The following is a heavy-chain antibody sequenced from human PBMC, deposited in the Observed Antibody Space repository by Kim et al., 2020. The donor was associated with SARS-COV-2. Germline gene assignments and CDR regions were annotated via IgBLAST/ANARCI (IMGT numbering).Heavy chain of an antibody. Sequence: GGSLRLSCAASGFTFNYYWMAWVRQAPGKGLEWLGKIKPDGSATFYVDSVRGRFTISRDNAKTSLYLEMNSLGVEDTAMYYCALENYFRLDPWGQGTLVTVSS. CDR2: IKPDGSAT. CDR1: GFTFNYYW. V-gene: IGHV3-7*03. J-gene: IGHJ5*02. D-gene: IGHD3-9*01. CDR3: ALENYFRLDP.